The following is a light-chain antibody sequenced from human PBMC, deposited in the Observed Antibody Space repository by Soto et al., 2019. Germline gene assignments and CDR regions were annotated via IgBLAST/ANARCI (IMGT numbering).Light chain of an antibody. J-gene: IGLJ3*02. CDR1: SSNIGSNT. CDR2: SNN. V-gene: IGLV1-44*01. CDR3: AAWDDSLSWV. Sequence: QLVLTQPPSASGTPGQRVTISCSGSSSNIGSNTVNWYQQLPGTAPKHLIFSNNQRPSGVPDRFSGSKSGTSASLAISGLQPEDEADYYCAAWDDSLSWVFGGGTKVTVL.